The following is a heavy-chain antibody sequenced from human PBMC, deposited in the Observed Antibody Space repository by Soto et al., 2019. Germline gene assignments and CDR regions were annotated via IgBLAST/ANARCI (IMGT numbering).Heavy chain of an antibody. Sequence: QVQLQESGPGLVKPSETLSLTCTVSGGSISSYYWSWIRQPPGKGLEWIGYIYYSGSTNYNPSPMSRVTISGDTTKTQFSLKLGSLTAADTAVYYGARCYGGNFDYWGQGTLVTVSS. CDR1: GGSISSYY. V-gene: IGHV4-59*01. D-gene: IGHD3-16*01. CDR2: IYYSGST. CDR3: ARCYGGNFDY. J-gene: IGHJ4*02.